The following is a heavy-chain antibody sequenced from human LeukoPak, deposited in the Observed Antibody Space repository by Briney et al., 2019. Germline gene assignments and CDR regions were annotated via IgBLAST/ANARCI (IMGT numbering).Heavy chain of an antibody. CDR2: IYHSGST. V-gene: IGHV4-4*02. D-gene: IGHD2-2*02. J-gene: IGHJ4*02. CDR1: GDSISTNHW. Sequence: SETLSLTCAVSGDSISTNHWWSWVRQPPGKGLEWIGYIYHSGSTNYNPSLQSRVTISVDTSKNQFSLNLNSVTAADTAVYYCAKGGGYCSSTSCYMPTGYWGQGTLVTVSS. CDR3: AKGGGYCSSTSCYMPTGY.